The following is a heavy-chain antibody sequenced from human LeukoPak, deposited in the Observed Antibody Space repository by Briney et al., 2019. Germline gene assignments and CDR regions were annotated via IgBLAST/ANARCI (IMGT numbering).Heavy chain of an antibody. D-gene: IGHD4-17*01. Sequence: NLQGRVTMTTDTSTSTAYMELRSLKSDDTAVYYCARGVTTSFDYWGQGTLVTVPS. V-gene: IGHV1-18*01. J-gene: IGHJ4*02. CDR3: ARGVTTSFDY.